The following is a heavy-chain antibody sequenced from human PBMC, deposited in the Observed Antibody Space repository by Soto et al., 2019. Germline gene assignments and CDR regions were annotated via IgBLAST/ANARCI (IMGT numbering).Heavy chain of an antibody. J-gene: IGHJ3*01. CDR2: ISGSGGDT. V-gene: IGHV3-23*01. CDR3: TRDPNGDHIGAFDF. CDR1: EFTFSAYA. D-gene: IGHD4-17*01. Sequence: EVQVLESGGGLVQPGGSLRLSCSTSEFTFSAYAMTWVRQPPGEGLEWVASISGSGGDTSYADSVKGRFSIFRDNSKNTLYLRMYSLRVEDKAVYYCTRDPNGDHIGAFDFWGQGILVTVSS.